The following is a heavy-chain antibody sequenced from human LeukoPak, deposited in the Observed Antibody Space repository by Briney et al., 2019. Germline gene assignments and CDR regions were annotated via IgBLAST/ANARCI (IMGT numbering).Heavy chain of an antibody. CDR1: GFSFSTIY. V-gene: IGHV3-7*03. CDR3: ARDPYRFAFDI. Sequence: GGSLSLSCAASGFSFSTIYMSWVRQTPGQGLEWVANINVDGTAEYYVDSVKGRFTISRDNAKNSLYLQMNSLRAEDTAVYYCARDPYRFAFDIWGQGTVVLVSS. CDR2: INVDGTAE. D-gene: IGHD1-26*01. J-gene: IGHJ3*02.